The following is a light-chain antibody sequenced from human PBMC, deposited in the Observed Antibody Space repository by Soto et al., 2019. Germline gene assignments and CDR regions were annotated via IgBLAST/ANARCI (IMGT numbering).Light chain of an antibody. J-gene: IGKJ4*01. Sequence: DIILTQSPAIVSVSPGERATLSCRASRSVSTNLAWYQHKHGQAPRLLIYGASTRVTDIPPRFSGSGSGTEFTLTINYLKSEDFGVYYCQQYDKTVPTVTFGGGTKVEL. CDR1: RSVSTN. CDR3: QQYDKTVPTVT. CDR2: GAS. V-gene: IGKV3-15*01.